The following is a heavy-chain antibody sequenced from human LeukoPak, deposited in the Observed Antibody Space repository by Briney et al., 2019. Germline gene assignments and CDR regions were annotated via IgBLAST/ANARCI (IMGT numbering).Heavy chain of an antibody. V-gene: IGHV3-66*02. CDR3: ATWGDIVVVPAAPRDY. CDR2: IYSGGST. J-gene: IGHJ4*02. D-gene: IGHD2-2*01. CDR1: GFTFSSNY. Sequence: PGGSLRLSCAASGFTFSSNYMSWVRQAPGKGLEWVSVIYSGGSTYYADSVKGRFTISRDNSKNTLYLQMNSLRAEDTAVYYCATWGDIVVVPAAPRDYWGQGTLVTVSS.